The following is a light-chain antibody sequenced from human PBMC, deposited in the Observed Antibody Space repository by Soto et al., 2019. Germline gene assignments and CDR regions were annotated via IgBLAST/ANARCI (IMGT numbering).Light chain of an antibody. CDR1: ISAVGGYVY. Sequence: TQSPSASRSPGQSFTISCTGTISAVGGYVYVSWYQQRPGKAPKLMIYEVNKRPSGVPDRFSGSKSGNTASLTVSELQAEDEADYYCSSYAGATNFYFFGTWTKVTVL. CDR2: EVN. V-gene: IGLV2-8*02. J-gene: IGLJ1*01. CDR3: SSYAGATNFYF.